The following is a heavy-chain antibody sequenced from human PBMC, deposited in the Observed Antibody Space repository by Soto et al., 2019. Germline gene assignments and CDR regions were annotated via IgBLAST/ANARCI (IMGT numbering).Heavy chain of an antibody. CDR2: IYYSGST. J-gene: IGHJ2*01. CDR3: ARVWTFHWYFDL. D-gene: IGHD1-1*01. CDR1: GGSISSYY. V-gene: IGHV4-59*01. Sequence: QVQLQESGPGLVKPSETLSLTCTVSGGSISSYYWSWIRQPPGKGLEWIGYIYYSGSTNPSLKSRXTISVDTSKNQFSLKLSSVTAADTAVYYCARVWTFHWYFDLWGRGTLVTVSS.